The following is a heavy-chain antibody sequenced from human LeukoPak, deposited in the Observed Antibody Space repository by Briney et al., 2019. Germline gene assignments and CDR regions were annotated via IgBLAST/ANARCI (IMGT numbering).Heavy chain of an antibody. V-gene: IGHV1-46*01. J-gene: IGHJ6*02. CDR3: AREPYRSSRGIYYYGMDV. CDR2: INPSGGST. Sequence: ASVKVSCKASGYTFTNYYMHWVRQAPGQGLEWMGIINPSGGSTSYAQKFQGRVTMTRDTSTSTVYMELSSLRSEDTAVYYCAREPYRSSRGIYYYGMDVWGQGTTVAVSS. D-gene: IGHD3-16*01. CDR1: GYTFTNYY.